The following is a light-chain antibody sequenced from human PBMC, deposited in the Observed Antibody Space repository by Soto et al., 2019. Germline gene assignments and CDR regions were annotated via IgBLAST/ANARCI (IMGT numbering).Light chain of an antibody. J-gene: IGLJ2*01. CDR2: DVS. CDR1: SSDVGGYNY. CDR3: GSHAGSSAV. Sequence: QSVLTQPPSASGSPGQSVTISCTGTSSDVGGYNYVSWYQQHPGKAPKVIIYDVSKRPSGVPDRFSGSKSGNTASLTVSGLQAEDEADYYYGSHAGSSAVFGGGTKLTVL. V-gene: IGLV2-8*01.